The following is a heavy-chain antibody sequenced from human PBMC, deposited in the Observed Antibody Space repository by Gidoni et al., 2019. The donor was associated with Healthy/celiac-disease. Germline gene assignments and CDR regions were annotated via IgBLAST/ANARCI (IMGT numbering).Heavy chain of an antibody. CDR1: GYTFTSYA. CDR3: ARAGDSSGYYYVSYFDY. V-gene: IGHV1-3*01. D-gene: IGHD3-22*01. CDR2: INAGNGNT. Sequence: QVPLVQSGAEVKKPGASVKVSCKASGYTFTSYAMHWVRQAPGQRLEWMGWINAGNGNTKYSQKFQGRVTITRDTSASTAYMELSSLRSEDTAVYYCARAGDSSGYYYVSYFDYWGQGTLVTVSS. J-gene: IGHJ4*02.